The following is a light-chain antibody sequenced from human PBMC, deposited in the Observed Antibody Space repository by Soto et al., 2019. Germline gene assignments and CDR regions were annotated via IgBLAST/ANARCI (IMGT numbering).Light chain of an antibody. J-gene: IGKJ2*01. V-gene: IGKV1-5*01. CDR3: LQSNSQLRT. CDR1: QNIVTW. CDR2: GAS. Sequence: DLQMTQSPSTLSASVGDRVTITCRASQNIVTWLAWDQQKQGRAPKVLIYGASILATGVPSRFSGSGSGTEFTLTISGLQPDDFATYYCLQSNSQLRTFGLGTKLEIK.